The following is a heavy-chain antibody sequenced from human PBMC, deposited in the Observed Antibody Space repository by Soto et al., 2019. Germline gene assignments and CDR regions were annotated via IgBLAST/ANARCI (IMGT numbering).Heavy chain of an antibody. V-gene: IGHV1-69*06. CDR3: AREGRGKKAGYNGLVSLGY. D-gene: IGHD2-2*02. CDR1: GSRFSNYV. Sequence: PRSQLKVSCKVSGSRFSNYVISWVRQAPGHGLEWLGRIIPIFNSTKYAQSFQGRVTITADKSTSTASLELSSLRSDDTAVYYCAREGRGKKAGYNGLVSLGYWGQGTLVTVSS. CDR2: IIPIFNST. J-gene: IGHJ4*02.